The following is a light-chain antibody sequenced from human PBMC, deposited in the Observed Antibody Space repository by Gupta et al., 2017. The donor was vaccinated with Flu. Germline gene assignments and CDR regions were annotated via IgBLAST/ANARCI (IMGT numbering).Light chain of an antibody. CDR3: SSYTTSITYV. CDR1: SSDVGGYKY. CDR2: EVS. J-gene: IGLJ1*01. V-gene: IGLV2-14*01. Sequence: QSALTQPASVSGSPGPSITISCSGTSSDVGGYKYVSWYQQHPGKAPKLLIYEVSNRPSGVSNRFSCSKSGNTASLTISGLQAEDEADYYCSSYTTSITYVFGTGTKVTVL.